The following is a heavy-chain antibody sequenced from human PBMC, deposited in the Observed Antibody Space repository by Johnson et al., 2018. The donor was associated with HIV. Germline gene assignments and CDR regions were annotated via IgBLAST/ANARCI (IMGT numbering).Heavy chain of an antibody. J-gene: IGHJ3*02. Sequence: VQLVESGGDLVQPGDSLRLSCVGSGFTFSHNWMSWVRQAPGKGPEWVANINHDVSAIQYADSVKGRFTISRDNSKNSLFLQMDSLRAEDTAVYYCARESSDVGDFDIWGHGTMVTVSS. CDR3: ARESSDVGDFDI. V-gene: IGHV3-7*03. CDR2: INHDVSAI. D-gene: IGHD3-10*02. CDR1: GFTFSHNW.